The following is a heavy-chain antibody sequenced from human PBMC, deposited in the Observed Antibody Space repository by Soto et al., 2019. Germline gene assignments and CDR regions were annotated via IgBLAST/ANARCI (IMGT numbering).Heavy chain of an antibody. CDR3: ARDGSGKSFDY. CDR2: IYYSGST. D-gene: IGHD6-19*01. V-gene: IGHV4-30-4*01. CDR1: GGSISSGDYY. Sequence: PSETLSLTCTVSGGSISSGDYYWSWIRQHPGKGLEWIGYIYYSGSTYYNPSLKSRVTISVDTSKNQFSLKLSSVTAADTAVYYCARDGSGKSFDYWGQGTLVTVSS. J-gene: IGHJ4*02.